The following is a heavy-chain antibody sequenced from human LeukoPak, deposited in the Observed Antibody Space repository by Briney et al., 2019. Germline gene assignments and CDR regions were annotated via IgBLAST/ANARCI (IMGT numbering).Heavy chain of an antibody. D-gene: IGHD5-12*01. CDR3: ASVSGYDGVFDY. CDR1: GDSVSSNSAA. CDR2: TYYRSKWYN. J-gene: IGHJ4*02. Sequence: SQTLSLTCAISGDSVSSNSAAWSWIRQSPSRGLEWLGRTYYRSKWYNDYAVSVKSRVTINPDTSKNQFSLQMTSVTPEDTAVYYCASVSGYDGVFDYWDQGTLVTVSS. V-gene: IGHV6-1*01.